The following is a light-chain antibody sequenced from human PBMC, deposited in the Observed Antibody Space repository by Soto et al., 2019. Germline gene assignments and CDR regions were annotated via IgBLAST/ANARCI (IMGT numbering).Light chain of an antibody. Sequence: QAVVTQSTSASASLGASVKLTCILSSGHSRYAIAWHQQQPEKGPRYLMKVNSDGSHSKGDGIPDRFSGSSSGAERYLTISSLQSEDEADYYCQTWGTGTVVFGGGTQLTVL. J-gene: IGLJ2*01. V-gene: IGLV4-69*01. CDR2: VNSDGSH. CDR3: QTWGTGTVV. CDR1: SGHSRYA.